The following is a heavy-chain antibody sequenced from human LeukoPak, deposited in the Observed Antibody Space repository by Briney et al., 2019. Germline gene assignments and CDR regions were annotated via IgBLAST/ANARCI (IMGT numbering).Heavy chain of an antibody. D-gene: IGHD4-17*01. CDR3: ARDQDYGAHRYFDY. CDR2: ISYDGSNK. Sequence: PGGSLRLSCAASGFTFSSYGMHWVRQAPGKGLEWVAVISYDGSNKYYADSVKGRFTISRDNPKNTLYLQMNSLRAEDTAVYYCARDQDYGAHRYFDYWGQGTLVTVSS. J-gene: IGHJ4*02. CDR1: GFTFSSYG. V-gene: IGHV3-30*03.